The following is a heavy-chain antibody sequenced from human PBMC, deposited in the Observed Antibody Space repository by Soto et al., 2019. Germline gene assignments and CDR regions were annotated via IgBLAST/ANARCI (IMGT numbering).Heavy chain of an antibody. CDR1: GLTFSGSA. CDR2: IRSKANTYAT. Sequence: EVQLVESGGGLVQPGGSLKLSCAASGLTFSGSAMHWVRQAAGKGLEWVGRIRSKANTYATLYAASVEGRFTISRDDSKNTAYLQMNSLKTEDTAVYYCIRNGDGGGDHYGMDVWGQGTTVTVSS. V-gene: IGHV3-73*02. CDR3: IRNGDGGGDHYGMDV. D-gene: IGHD2-15*01. J-gene: IGHJ6*02.